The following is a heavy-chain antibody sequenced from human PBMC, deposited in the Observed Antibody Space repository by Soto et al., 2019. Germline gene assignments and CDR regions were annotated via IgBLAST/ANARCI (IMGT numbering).Heavy chain of an antibody. Sequence: PSETLSLTCTVSGGSISLYYLSWIRQPPGKGLEWIGYIYYSGSTNYNPSLKSRVTISVDTSKNQFSLKLSSVTAADTAVYYCARAPKRWAEVTMVRGVRTTNWFDPWGQGTLVTVSS. V-gene: IGHV4-59*08. CDR2: IYYSGST. J-gene: IGHJ5*02. CDR1: GGSISLYY. D-gene: IGHD3-10*01. CDR3: ARAPKRWAEVTMVRGVRTTNWFDP.